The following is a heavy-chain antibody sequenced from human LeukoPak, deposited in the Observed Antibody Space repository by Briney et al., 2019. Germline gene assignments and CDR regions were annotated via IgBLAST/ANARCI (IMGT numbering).Heavy chain of an antibody. D-gene: IGHD6-13*01. Sequence: TGGSLRLSCAASGFTFSNYAMNWVRQAPGKGLEWVSVISGSGGSTYYADSVKGRFTISRDNSKNTLYLQMNSLRAEDTAVYYCARTFSSSWYPTPHFDYWGQGTLVTVSS. V-gene: IGHV3-23*01. J-gene: IGHJ4*02. CDR2: ISGSGGST. CDR1: GFTFSNYA. CDR3: ARTFSSSWYPTPHFDY.